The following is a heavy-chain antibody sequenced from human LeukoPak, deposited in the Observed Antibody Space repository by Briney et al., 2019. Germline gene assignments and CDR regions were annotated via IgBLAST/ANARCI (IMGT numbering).Heavy chain of an antibody. CDR1: GFTFSSYW. Sequence: GGSLRLSCAASGFTFSSYWMHWVRQAPGKGLVWVSRINSDGSSTNYADSVKGRFTISRDNAKNTLYLQMNSLRAEDTAVYYCATRIAVAGTVYWGQGTLVTVSS. J-gene: IGHJ4*02. V-gene: IGHV3-74*01. CDR2: INSDGSST. CDR3: ATRIAVAGTVY. D-gene: IGHD6-19*01.